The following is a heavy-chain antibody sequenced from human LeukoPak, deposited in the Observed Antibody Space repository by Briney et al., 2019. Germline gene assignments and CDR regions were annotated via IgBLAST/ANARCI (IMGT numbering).Heavy chain of an antibody. CDR3: ARAPRGHNDY. J-gene: IGHJ4*02. V-gene: IGHV1-46*01. Sequence: ASVKVSCEASGYTFTGYYMHWVRQAPGQGLEWMGIINPSGGSTSYAQKFQGRVTMTTDTSTSTAYMELRSLRSDDTAVYYCARAPRGHNDYWGQGTLVTVSS. CDR2: INPSGGST. D-gene: IGHD3-10*01. CDR1: GYTFTGYY.